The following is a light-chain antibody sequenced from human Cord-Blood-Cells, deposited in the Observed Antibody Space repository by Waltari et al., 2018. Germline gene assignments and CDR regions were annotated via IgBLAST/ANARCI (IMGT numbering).Light chain of an antibody. CDR3: QQSYSTPQT. V-gene: IGKV1-39*01. Sequence: DIQMTQSPYSLSTSVGDRVTITCRASQSISSYLNWYHQKPGKAPKLLIYAASRLQSGVPSRFSGSGSGTDFTLTISSLQPEDFATYYCQQSYSTPQTFGQGTKVEIK. CDR2: AAS. CDR1: QSISSY. J-gene: IGKJ1*01.